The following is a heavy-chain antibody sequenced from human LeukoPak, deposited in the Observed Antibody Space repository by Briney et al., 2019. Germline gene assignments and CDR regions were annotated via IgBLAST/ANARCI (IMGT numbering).Heavy chain of an antibody. CDR1: GFTFSSYE. V-gene: IGHV3-48*03. CDR2: ISSSGSTI. CDR3: ASLSPFMVRGVIRRDDY. J-gene: IGHJ4*02. D-gene: IGHD3-10*01. Sequence: PGGSLRLSCAASGFTFSSYEMNWVRQAPGKGLEWVSYISSSGSTIYYAGSVKGRFTISRDNAKNSLYLQMNSLRAEDTAVYYCASLSPFMVRGVIRRDDYWGQGTLVTVSS.